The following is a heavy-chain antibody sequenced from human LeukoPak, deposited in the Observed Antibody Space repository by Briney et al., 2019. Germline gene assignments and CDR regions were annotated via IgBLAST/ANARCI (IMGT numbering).Heavy chain of an antibody. J-gene: IGHJ4*02. CDR1: GFTFDDYA. CDR3: AKGLYYYDSSGYYPPFDY. Sequence: GRSLRLSCAASGFTFDDYAKHWVRQAPGKGLEWVSGISWNSGSIGYADSVKGRFTISRDNAKNSLYLQMNSLRAEDTALYYCAKGLYYYDSSGYYPPFDYWGQGTLVTVSS. D-gene: IGHD3-22*01. CDR2: ISWNSGSI. V-gene: IGHV3-9*01.